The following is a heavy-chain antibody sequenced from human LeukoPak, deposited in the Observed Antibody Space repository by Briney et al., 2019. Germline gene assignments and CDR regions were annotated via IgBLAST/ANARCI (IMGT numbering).Heavy chain of an antibody. Sequence: SVKVSCKASGGTFSSYAISWVRQAPGQGLEWMGRIIPIFGTANYAQKFQGRVTITADKSTSTAYMELSSLRSEDTAVYYCARDGIAVAGNFDYWGQGTLATVSS. CDR1: GGTFSSYA. CDR2: IIPIFGTA. V-gene: IGHV1-69*06. D-gene: IGHD6-19*01. CDR3: ARDGIAVAGNFDY. J-gene: IGHJ4*02.